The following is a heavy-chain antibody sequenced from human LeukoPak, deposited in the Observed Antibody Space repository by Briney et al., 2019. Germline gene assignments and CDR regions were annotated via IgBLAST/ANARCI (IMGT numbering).Heavy chain of an antibody. CDR2: INPSGGST. J-gene: IGHJ4*02. V-gene: IGHV1-46*04. CDR3: ARDSAGTNYYGSGDY. D-gene: IGHD3-10*01. CDR1: GYTFTSYY. Sequence: ASVKVSCKASGYTFTSYYMHWVRQAPGQGLEWMGIINPSGGSTSYAQKLQGRVTMTRDTSTSTAYMELSSLRSEDTAVYYCARDSAGTNYYGSGDYWGQGTLVTVSS.